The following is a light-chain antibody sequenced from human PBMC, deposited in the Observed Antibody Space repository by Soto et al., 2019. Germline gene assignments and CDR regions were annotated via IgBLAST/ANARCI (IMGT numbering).Light chain of an antibody. V-gene: IGKV2-24*01. CDR1: QRLVHSDGNTY. J-gene: IGKJ4*01. CDR3: MQAAQFPLT. Sequence: EIALTQSPLSSPDTLGQPASISCRSSQRLVHSDGNTYLSWFQQRPGQPPKLLIYKVSSRFSGVPDRFSGSGAGTDFTLEISRVEADDVGIYFCMQAAQFPLTFGGGTKVEIK. CDR2: KVS.